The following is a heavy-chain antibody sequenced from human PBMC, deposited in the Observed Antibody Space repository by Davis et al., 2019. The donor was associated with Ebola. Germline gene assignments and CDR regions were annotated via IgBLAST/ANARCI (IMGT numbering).Heavy chain of an antibody. J-gene: IGHJ6*02. CDR1: GYTFTSYG. CDR2: ISAYNGST. V-gene: IGHV1-18*01. Sequence: ASVKVSCKASGYTFTSYGISWVRQAPGQGLEWMGWISAYNGSTNYAQKLQGRVTMTTDTSTSTAYMELSSLRSEDTAVYYCARYVDTARKAYYYGMDVWGQGTTVTVSS. D-gene: IGHD5-18*01. CDR3: ARYVDTARKAYYYGMDV.